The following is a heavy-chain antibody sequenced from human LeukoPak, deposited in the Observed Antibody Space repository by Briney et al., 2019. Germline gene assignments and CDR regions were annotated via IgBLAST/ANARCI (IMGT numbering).Heavy chain of an antibody. CDR1: GFTVSRNY. J-gene: IGHJ6*02. D-gene: IGHD1-1*01. V-gene: IGHV3-66*01. CDR2: ISSGDTT. CDR3: ARGPRLERHGMDV. Sequence: GGSLRLSCAASGFTVSRNYMSWVRQAPGKGLEWVSVISSGDTTYYADSVKGRFTISRDSSNNTLYLQMSSLRAEDTAVYFCARGPRLERHGMDVWGQGTTVTVS.